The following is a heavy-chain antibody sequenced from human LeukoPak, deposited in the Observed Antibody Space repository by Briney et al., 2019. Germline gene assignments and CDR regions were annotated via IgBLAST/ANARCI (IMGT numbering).Heavy chain of an antibody. CDR2: IYSSGST. CDR3: ARGQLATGIFDH. V-gene: IGHV4-59*01. J-gene: IGHJ4*02. D-gene: IGHD6-6*01. CDR1: GGSISSCY. Sequence: KPSETLPLTCTVSGGSISSCYWNWIRQPPGKGLEWIGHIYSSGSTKYNPSLKSRVTISVDTSKNQFSLKLISVTAADTAVYYCARGQLATGIFDHWGQGTLVTVSS.